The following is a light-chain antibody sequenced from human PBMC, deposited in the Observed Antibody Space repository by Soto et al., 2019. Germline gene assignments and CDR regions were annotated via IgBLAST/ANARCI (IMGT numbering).Light chain of an antibody. J-gene: IGKJ1*01. V-gene: IGKV3-15*01. CDR3: QQYINWPRT. CDR1: QSVSTN. Sequence: EIMMTQSPATLSVSPGERATLSCRASQSVSTNLAWYQQRPGQAPRLLIYGASTRATGIPARFTGSGSGTEFTLNISSLQSEDFEVYFCQQYINWPRTFGQGTKVDIK. CDR2: GAS.